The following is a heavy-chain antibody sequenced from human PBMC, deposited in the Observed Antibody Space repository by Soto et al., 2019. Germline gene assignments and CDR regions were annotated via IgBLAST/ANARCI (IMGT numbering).Heavy chain of an antibody. D-gene: IGHD3-22*01. CDR1: GVTVSSYS. V-gene: IGHV3-21*01. J-gene: IGHJ4*02. CDR2: ISISSSYI. CDR3: ARGNYYYDNSAYYSY. Sequence: GSLRRSYAASGVTVSSYSMNWVRQATGKGLEWVSSISISSSYIYYADSVKGRFTISRDNAKNSLYLQMNSLRAEDTAVYYCARGNYYYDNSAYYSYWGQGTLVTVSS.